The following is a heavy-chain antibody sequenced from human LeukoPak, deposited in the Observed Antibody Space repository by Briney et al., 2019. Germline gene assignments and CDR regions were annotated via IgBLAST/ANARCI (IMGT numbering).Heavy chain of an antibody. V-gene: IGHV1-8*01. CDR1: GYTFTSYD. Sequence: GASVKVSCKASGYTFTSYDINWVRQATGQGLEWMGWMNPNSGNTGYARKFQGRVTMTRNTSISTAYMELSSLRSEDTAVYYCARTMVRGVISAYDYGMDVWGQGTTVTVSS. D-gene: IGHD3-10*01. CDR3: ARTMVRGVISAYDYGMDV. J-gene: IGHJ6*02. CDR2: MNPNSGNT.